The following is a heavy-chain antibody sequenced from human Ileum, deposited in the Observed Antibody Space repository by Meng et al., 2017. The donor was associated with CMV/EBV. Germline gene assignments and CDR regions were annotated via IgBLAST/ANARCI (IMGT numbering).Heavy chain of an antibody. V-gene: IGHV3-7*01. CDR2: IKQDGSDK. J-gene: IGHJ1*01. CDR1: GFTFSTSW. Sequence: GGSLRLSCAASGFTFSTSWMSWVRQAPGRGLEWVANIKQDGSDKLYVGSVEGRFTVSRDNTKNTVYLQMNSLRVEDTAVYYCARATSPPYCGRPNCYLATEYFEHWGQGSLVTVSS. D-gene: IGHD2-21*01. CDR3: ARATSPPYCGRPNCYLATEYFEH.